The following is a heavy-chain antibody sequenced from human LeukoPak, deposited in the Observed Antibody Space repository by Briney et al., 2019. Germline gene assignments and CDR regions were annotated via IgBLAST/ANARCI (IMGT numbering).Heavy chain of an antibody. V-gene: IGHV4-30-2*01. D-gene: IGHD2-15*01. Sequence: PSETLSLTCTVSGGSISSGGYYWSWIRQPPGKGLEWIGYIYHSGSTYYNPSLKSRVTISVDRSKNQFSLRLSSVTAADTAVYYCARNIVVVALSNAFDIWGQGTMVTVSS. CDR1: GGSISSGGYY. CDR2: IYHSGST. CDR3: ARNIVVVALSNAFDI. J-gene: IGHJ3*02.